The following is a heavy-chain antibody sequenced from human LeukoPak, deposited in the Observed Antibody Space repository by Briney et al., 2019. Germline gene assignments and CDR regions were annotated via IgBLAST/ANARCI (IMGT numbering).Heavy chain of an antibody. CDR2: ISSSSSSI. D-gene: IGHD5-18*01. CDR3: ARASGDIVETATMGSY. Sequence: GGSLRLSCAASGFTFNSYSMNWVRQAPGKGLEWVSSISSSSSSIYYADSVKGRFTISRDNAMNSLYLQMNSLRAEDTAVYYCARASGDIVETATMGSYWGQGTLVTVSS. J-gene: IGHJ4*02. V-gene: IGHV3-21*01. CDR1: GFTFNSYS.